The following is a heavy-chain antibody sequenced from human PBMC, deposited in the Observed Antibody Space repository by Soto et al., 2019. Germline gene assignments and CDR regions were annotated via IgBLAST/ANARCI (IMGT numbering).Heavy chain of an antibody. J-gene: IGHJ6*02. CDR2: INPKSGGT. CDR1: GHTFTSYY. CDR3: ARGDSTDCSNGVCSFFYNHDMGV. Sequence: GASVKVSCKASGHTFTSYYMHWVRQAPGQGLEWLGRINPKSGGTSTAQKFQGWVTMTTDTSISTASMELTRLTSDDTAIYYCARGDSTDCSNGVCSFFYNHDMGVWGQGTTVTVSS. V-gene: IGHV1-2*04. D-gene: IGHD2-8*01.